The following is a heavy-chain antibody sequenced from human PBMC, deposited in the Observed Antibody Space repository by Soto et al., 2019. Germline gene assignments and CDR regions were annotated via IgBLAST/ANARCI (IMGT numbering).Heavy chain of an antibody. CDR3: AKDRRKQQLSSNWFDP. J-gene: IGHJ5*02. CDR1: GFTFSSYA. V-gene: IGHV3-23*01. CDR2: ISGSGGST. Sequence: GGSLRLSCAASGFTFSSYAMSWVRQAPGKGLEWVSAISGSGGSTYYADSVKGRFTISRDNSKNTLYLQMNSLRAEDTAVYYCAKDRRKQQLSSNWFDPWGQGTLVTVSS. D-gene: IGHD6-13*01.